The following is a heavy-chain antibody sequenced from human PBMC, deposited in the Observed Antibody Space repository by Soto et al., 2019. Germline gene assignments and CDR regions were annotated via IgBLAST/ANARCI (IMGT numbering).Heavy chain of an antibody. CDR1: GFTFSSYG. J-gene: IGHJ6*03. D-gene: IGHD2-2*01. CDR2: IWYDGSNK. CDR3: ARDKRYCSSTSCYPQTYYYYYYYMDV. Sequence: GGSLRLSCAASGFTFSSYGMHWVRQAPGKGLEWVAVIWYDGSNKYYADSVKGRFTISRDNSKNTLYLQMNSLRAEDTAVYYCARDKRYCSSTSCYPQTYYYYYYYMDVWGKGTTVTVSS. V-gene: IGHV3-33*01.